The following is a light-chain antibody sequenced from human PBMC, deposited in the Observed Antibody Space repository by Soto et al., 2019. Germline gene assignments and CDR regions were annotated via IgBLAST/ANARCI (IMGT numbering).Light chain of an antibody. CDR3: MQALQGPPT. Sequence: DIVMPQSPVSLPVTPGEPASISCRSSQSLLNSNGHNCLDWYLQKPGQSPQLLIHLGSVRASGVPDRFSGSGSGTDFTLEISRVEAEDVGVYYCMQALQGPPTFGGGTKVEIK. CDR2: LGS. CDR1: QSLLNSNGHNC. J-gene: IGKJ4*01. V-gene: IGKV2-28*01.